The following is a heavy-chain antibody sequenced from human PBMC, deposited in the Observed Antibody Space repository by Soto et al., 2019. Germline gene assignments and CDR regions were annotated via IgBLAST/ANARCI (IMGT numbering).Heavy chain of an antibody. V-gene: IGHV3-30-3*01. CDR3: AREGRQQLGSDY. CDR1: GCTFSSYA. D-gene: IGHD6-13*01. CDR2: ISYDGSNK. J-gene: IGHJ4*02. Sequence: QVQLVESGGGVVQPGRSLRLSCAASGCTFSSYAMHWVRQAPGKGLEWVAVISYDGSNKYYADSVKGRFTISRDNSKNTLYLQMNSLRAEDTAVYYCAREGRQQLGSDYWGQGTLVTVSS.